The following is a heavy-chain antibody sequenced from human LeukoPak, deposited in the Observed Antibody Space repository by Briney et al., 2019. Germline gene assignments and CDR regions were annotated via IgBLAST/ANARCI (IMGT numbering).Heavy chain of an antibody. J-gene: IGHJ5*02. Sequence: ASVKVSCKASGYTFTSYYMHWVRQVPGQGLEWMGIINPSGGSTSYAQKFQGRATMTRDTSTSTVYMELSSLRSEDTAVYYCARERTDGYKMYNWFDPWGQGTLVTVSS. D-gene: IGHD5-24*01. CDR1: GYTFTSYY. V-gene: IGHV1-46*01. CDR3: ARERTDGYKMYNWFDP. CDR2: INPSGGST.